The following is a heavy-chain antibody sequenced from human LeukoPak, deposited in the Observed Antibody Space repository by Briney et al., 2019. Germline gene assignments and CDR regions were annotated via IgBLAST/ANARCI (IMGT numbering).Heavy chain of an antibody. CDR2: INHSGGT. CDR1: GGSFSGYY. V-gene: IGHV4-34*01. D-gene: IGHD5-18*01. J-gene: IGHJ4*02. CDR3: ARSNHRTGYSYGPFDY. Sequence: KPSETLSLTCAVYGGSFSGYYWSWIRQPPGKGLEWIGEINHSGGTNYNPSLKSRVTISVDTSKNQFSLKLNSVTAADTAVYYCARSNHRTGYSYGPFDYWGQGTLVTVSS.